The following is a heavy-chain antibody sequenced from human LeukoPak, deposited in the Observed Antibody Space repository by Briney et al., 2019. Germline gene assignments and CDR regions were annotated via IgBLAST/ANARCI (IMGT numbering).Heavy chain of an antibody. D-gene: IGHD2-21*01. CDR3: AQFAKGG. V-gene: IGHV3-72*01. Sequence: PGGSLRLSCVASEFTFSSYNMNWVRQAPGKGLEWVGRIKHKAHSYTTEYAASVKGRFTISRDDSKSSLYLQMNSLKIEDTAVYYCAQFAKGGWGQGTLVTVSS. CDR2: IKHKAHSYTT. J-gene: IGHJ4*02. CDR1: EFTFSSYN.